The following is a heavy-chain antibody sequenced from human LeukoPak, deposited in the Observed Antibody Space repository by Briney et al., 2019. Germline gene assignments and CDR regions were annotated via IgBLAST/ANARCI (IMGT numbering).Heavy chain of an antibody. Sequence: PGGSLTLSCAASGFTFSSYAMHWVRQAPGKGLEWVAVISYDGSNKYYADSVKGRFTISRDNSKNTLFLQMNSLRPEDTAVYYRAKDRGDCYDYWGQGALVTVSS. CDR2: ISYDGSNK. D-gene: IGHD2-21*01. CDR1: GFTFSSYA. CDR3: AKDRGDCYDY. J-gene: IGHJ4*02. V-gene: IGHV3-30-3*01.